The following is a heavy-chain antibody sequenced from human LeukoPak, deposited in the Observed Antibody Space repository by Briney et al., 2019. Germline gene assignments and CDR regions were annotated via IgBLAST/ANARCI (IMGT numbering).Heavy chain of an antibody. CDR1: GGSISSYY. CDR3: AREEIRGYSYGYI. Sequence: SETLSLTCTVSGGSISSYYWSWIRQPAGKGLEWIGYIYYSGSANYNPSLKSRVTISVDTSNHQFSLKLSSVTAADTAVYYCAREEIRGYSYGYIWGQGTMVTVSS. CDR2: IYYSGSA. V-gene: IGHV4-59*01. J-gene: IGHJ3*02. D-gene: IGHD5-18*01.